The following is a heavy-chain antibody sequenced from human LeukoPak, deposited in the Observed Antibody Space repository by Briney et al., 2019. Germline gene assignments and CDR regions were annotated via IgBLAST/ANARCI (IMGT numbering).Heavy chain of an antibody. V-gene: IGHV3-30*02. D-gene: IGHD2/OR15-2a*01. J-gene: IGHJ4*02. CDR1: GFTFSSYG. CDR2: VRYDGSNK. CDR3: AKGPLSHFDY. Sequence: GGSLRLSCAASGFTFSSYGMHWVRQAPGKGLEWVAFVRYDGSNKFYGDSVKGRFTVSRDNSKNTLYLQMDSLRAEDTAVYYCAKGPLSHFDYWGQGTLVTVSS.